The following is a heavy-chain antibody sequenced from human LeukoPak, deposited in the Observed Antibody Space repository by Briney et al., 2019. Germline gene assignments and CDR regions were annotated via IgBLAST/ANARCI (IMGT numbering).Heavy chain of an antibody. V-gene: IGHV3-23*01. Sequence: GGSLRLSCAASGFTFSSYSMSWVRQAPGKGLEWVSAISGSGGSTYYADSVKGRFTISRDNSKNALYLQMNSLRAEDTAVYYCAKGHELTPWGMDVWGQGTTVAVSS. J-gene: IGHJ6*02. D-gene: IGHD3-9*01. CDR2: ISGSGGST. CDR3: AKGHELTPWGMDV. CDR1: GFTFSSYS.